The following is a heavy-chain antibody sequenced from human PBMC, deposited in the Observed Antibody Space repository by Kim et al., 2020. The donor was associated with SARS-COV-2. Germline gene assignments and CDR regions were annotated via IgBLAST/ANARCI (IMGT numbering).Heavy chain of an antibody. D-gene: IGHD3-10*01. Sequence: GGSLRLSCAASGFTFSSYGMHWVRQAPGKGLEWVAVISYDGSNKYYADSVKGRFTISRDNSKNTLYLQMNSLRAEDTAVYYCAKERGLWFGAHSNEGWFDPWGQGTLVTVSS. J-gene: IGHJ5*02. CDR3: AKERGLWFGAHSNEGWFDP. V-gene: IGHV3-30*18. CDR2: ISYDGSNK. CDR1: GFTFSSYG.